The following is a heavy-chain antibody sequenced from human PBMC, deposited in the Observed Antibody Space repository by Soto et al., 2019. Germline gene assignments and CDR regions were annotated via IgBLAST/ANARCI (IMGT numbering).Heavy chain of an antibody. J-gene: IGHJ6*02. Sequence: ASVKVSCKASGYTFTGYYMHWVRQAPGQGLEWMGWINPNSGGTNYAQKFQGWVTMTRDTSISTAYMELSRLRSDDTAVYYCARTHCISTSCYSPYYYGMDVWGQGTTVTVSS. CDR3: ARTHCISTSCYSPYYYGMDV. CDR1: GYTFTGYY. V-gene: IGHV1-2*04. D-gene: IGHD2-2*01. CDR2: INPNSGGT.